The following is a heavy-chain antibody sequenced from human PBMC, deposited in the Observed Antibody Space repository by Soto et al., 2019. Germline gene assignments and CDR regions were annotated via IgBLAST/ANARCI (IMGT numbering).Heavy chain of an antibody. D-gene: IGHD3-10*01. Sequence: GASVKVSCKASGYTFTSYYMHWVRQAPGQGLEWMGRIDPSDSYTNYSPSFQGHVTISADKSISTAYLQWSSLKASDTAMYYCARHIDYYGSGSYRYYYYYDMDVWGQGTTVTVSS. V-gene: IGHV5-10-1*01. J-gene: IGHJ6*02. CDR2: IDPSDSYT. CDR1: GYTFTSYY. CDR3: ARHIDYYGSGSYRYYYYYDMDV.